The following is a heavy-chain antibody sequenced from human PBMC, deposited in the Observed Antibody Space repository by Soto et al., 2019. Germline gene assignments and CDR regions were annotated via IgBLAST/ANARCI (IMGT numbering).Heavy chain of an antibody. J-gene: IGHJ6*02. CDR1: GYTFTNYG. CDR3: AREGKAPYYYSGMDV. V-gene: IGHV1-18*01. CDR2: ISGYNGNT. Sequence: QVQVVQSGDEVKKPGASVKVSCKASGYTFTNYGFSWVRQAPGQGLEWMGWISGYNGNTKYAEKFQGRVTMTTDTSXGTAHMELRSLRSDDTAVYYCAREGKAPYYYSGMDVWGQGTAVTVSS. D-gene: IGHD6-13*01.